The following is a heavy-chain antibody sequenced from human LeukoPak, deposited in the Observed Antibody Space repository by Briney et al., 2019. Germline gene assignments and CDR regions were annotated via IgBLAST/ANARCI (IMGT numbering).Heavy chain of an antibody. V-gene: IGHV4-59*08. CDR3: ATRGY. CDR2: IYNSGNN. Sequence: SETLSLTCTVSGGSISSDYWQWIRQPPGKGLEWVGYIYNSGNNHYNSSLKSRVTISIDTSKDQFSLKLASVTAADTAVYYCATRGYWGQGTLVAVSS. D-gene: IGHD3-10*01. J-gene: IGHJ4*02. CDR1: GGSISSDY.